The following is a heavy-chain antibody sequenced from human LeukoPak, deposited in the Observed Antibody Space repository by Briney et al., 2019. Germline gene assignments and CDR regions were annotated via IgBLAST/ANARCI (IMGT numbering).Heavy chain of an antibody. Sequence: GASVKVSCKASGYSFTGYYMHWVRQAPGQGLEWMGWINPNSGGTNYAQKFQGWVTMTRDTSISTAYMELSRLRSDDTAVYYCARDSGVAAVSYGMDVWGQGTTVTVSS. CDR3: ARDSGVAAVSYGMDV. D-gene: IGHD6-13*01. V-gene: IGHV1-2*04. J-gene: IGHJ6*02. CDR2: INPNSGGT. CDR1: GYSFTGYY.